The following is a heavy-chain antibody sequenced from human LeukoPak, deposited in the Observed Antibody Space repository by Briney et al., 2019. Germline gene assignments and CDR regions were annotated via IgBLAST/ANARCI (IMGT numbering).Heavy chain of an antibody. V-gene: IGHV4-59*01. Sequence: PSETLSLTCTVSSGSISSYYWSWIRQPPGKGLEWIGYIYYSGSTNYNPSLKSRVTISVDTSKNQFSLKLSSVTAADTAVYYCARGTLSYTGEVDYWGQGTLVTVSS. D-gene: IGHD7-27*01. J-gene: IGHJ4*02. CDR3: ARGTLSYTGEVDY. CDR2: IYYSGST. CDR1: SGSISSYY.